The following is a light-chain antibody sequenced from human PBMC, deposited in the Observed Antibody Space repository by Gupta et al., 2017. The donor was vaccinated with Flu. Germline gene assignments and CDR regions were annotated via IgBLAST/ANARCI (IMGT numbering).Light chain of an antibody. J-gene: IGLJ3*02. Sequence: VKITCTLSSGNSRYAIAWHQQQPEKGPRYLMKLKSDGSHSKGDGIPDRFSGSSSGAARYLTIASRESEDEDDYYWQTGDTGGVFGGGTKLTVL. CDR3: QTGDTGGV. V-gene: IGLV4-69*01. CDR2: LKSDGSH. CDR1: SGNSRYA.